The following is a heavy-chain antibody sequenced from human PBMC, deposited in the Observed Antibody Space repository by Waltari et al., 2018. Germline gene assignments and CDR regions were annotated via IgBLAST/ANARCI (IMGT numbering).Heavy chain of an antibody. V-gene: IGHV1-69*13. CDR3: ASRPKRSSGWYLSSLNY. CDR2: SIPIFGTA. Sequence: QVQLVQSGAEVKKPGSSVTVSCKASGGTFSSYAISWVRQAPGQGLEWMGGSIPIFGTANYAQKFQGRVTITADESTSTAYMELSSLRSEDTAVYYCASRPKRSSGWYLSSLNYWGQGTLVTVSS. CDR1: GGTFSSYA. D-gene: IGHD6-19*01. J-gene: IGHJ4*02.